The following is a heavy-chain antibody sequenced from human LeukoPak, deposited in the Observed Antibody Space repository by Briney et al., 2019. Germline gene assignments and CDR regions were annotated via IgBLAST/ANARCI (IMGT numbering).Heavy chain of an antibody. J-gene: IGHJ4*02. CDR2: IYYSGST. CDR1: GGSISSYY. D-gene: IGHD6-13*01. Sequence: SETLSLTCTVSGGSISSYYWSWIRQPPGKGLEWIGYIYYSGSTNYNPSLKSRVTISVDTSKNQFSLKLSSVTAADTAVYYCARTPGGIAAAGTRWYFDYWGQGTLVTVSS. V-gene: IGHV4-59*12. CDR3: ARTPGGIAAAGTRWYFDY.